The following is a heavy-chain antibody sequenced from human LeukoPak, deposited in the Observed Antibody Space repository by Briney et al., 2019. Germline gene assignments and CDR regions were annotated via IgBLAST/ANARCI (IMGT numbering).Heavy chain of an antibody. Sequence: SETLSLTCTVSGGSISSYYWSWIRQPAGKGLEWIGRIYTSGSTNYNPSLKSRVTMSVDTSKNQFFLKLSSVTAADTAVYYCARDRRNSGSYFSLNAFDIWGQGTMVTVSS. D-gene: IGHD1-26*01. J-gene: IGHJ3*02. CDR3: ARDRRNSGSYFSLNAFDI. CDR2: IYTSGST. V-gene: IGHV4-4*07. CDR1: GGSISSYY.